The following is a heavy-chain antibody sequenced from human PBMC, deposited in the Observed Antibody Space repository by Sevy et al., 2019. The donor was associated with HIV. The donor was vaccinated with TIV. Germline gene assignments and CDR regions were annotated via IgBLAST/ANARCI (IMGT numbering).Heavy chain of an antibody. D-gene: IGHD3-10*01. Sequence: GGSLRLSCAASGFTVSSNYMSWVRQAPGKGLEWVSVIYSGGSTYYADSVKGRFTISRDNSKNTQYLQMNSMRAEDKAVYYCARGVPVFKAFDIWGQGTMVTVSS. J-gene: IGHJ3*02. CDR1: GFTVSSNY. V-gene: IGHV3-53*01. CDR3: ARGVPVFKAFDI. CDR2: IYSGGST.